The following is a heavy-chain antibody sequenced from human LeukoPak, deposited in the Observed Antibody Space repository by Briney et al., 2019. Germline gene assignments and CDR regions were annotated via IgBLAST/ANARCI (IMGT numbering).Heavy chain of an antibody. J-gene: IGHJ4*02. CDR3: VRKRQGDS. CDR1: GFTFRDYP. CDR2: IRSKDFGGTP. Sequence: PGGSLRLSCSGSGFTFRDYPMTWVRQAPGKGLEWVGYIRSKDFGGTPAYGTSVRGRFTISRDDSKSIAYLQMNNLTVDDTAVYYCVRKRQGDSWGQGTLVIVSS. V-gene: IGHV3-49*04.